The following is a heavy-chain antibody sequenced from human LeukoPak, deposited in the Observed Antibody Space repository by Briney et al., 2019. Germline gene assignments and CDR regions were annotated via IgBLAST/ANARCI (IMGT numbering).Heavy chain of an antibody. V-gene: IGHV3-7*01. CDR2: IKGDGSES. Sequence: VGSLRLSCGASGFIFSTYWMSWVRQAPGKGLEWVANIKGDGSESHYVDSVKGRFTISRDNAKNSLYLQMNSLRAEDTAVYYCARDDYGDYFEDYWGQGTLVTVSS. CDR3: ARDDYGDYFEDY. CDR1: GFIFSTYW. J-gene: IGHJ4*02. D-gene: IGHD4-17*01.